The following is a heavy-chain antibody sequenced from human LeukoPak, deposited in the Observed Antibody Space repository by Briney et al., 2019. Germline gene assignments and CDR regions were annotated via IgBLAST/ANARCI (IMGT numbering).Heavy chain of an antibody. CDR2: LIPIFGTA. J-gene: IGHJ3*02. D-gene: IGHD5-18*01. CDR1: GGTFSNYA. V-gene: IGHV1-69*01. Sequence: SVKVSCKASGGTFSNYAISWVRQAPGQGLEWMGGLIPIFGTANYAQKFQGRVTTTADESTSTAYMELSSLRSEDTAVYYCARDRGGYSYLHNGAFDIWGQGTMVTVSS. CDR3: ARDRGGYSYLHNGAFDI.